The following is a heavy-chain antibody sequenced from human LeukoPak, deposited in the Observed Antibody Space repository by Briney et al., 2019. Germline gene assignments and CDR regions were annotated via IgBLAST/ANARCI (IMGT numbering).Heavy chain of an antibody. CDR1: GFTVSSNY. Sequence: GGSLRLSCAASGFTVSSNYMSWVRQAPGKGLEGVSVIYSGGSTYYADSVKGRFTISRDNSKNTLYLQMNSLRAEDTAVYYCARGGRGYNEGYYYYYMDVWGKGTTVTVSS. CDR2: IYSGGST. V-gene: IGHV3-66*02. D-gene: IGHD5-18*01. J-gene: IGHJ6*03. CDR3: ARGGRGYNEGYYYYYMDV.